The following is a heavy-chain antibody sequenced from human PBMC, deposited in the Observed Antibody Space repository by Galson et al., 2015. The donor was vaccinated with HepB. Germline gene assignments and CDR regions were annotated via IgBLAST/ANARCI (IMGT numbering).Heavy chain of an antibody. Sequence: SLRLSCAASGFTLSSYGMHWVRQAPGKGLEWVAVISYDGSNKYYADSVKGRFTISRDNSKNTLYLQMNSLRAEDTAVYYCANGYSLDYWGQGTLVTVSS. V-gene: IGHV3-30*18. J-gene: IGHJ4*02. D-gene: IGHD5-18*01. CDR2: ISYDGSNK. CDR1: GFTLSSYG. CDR3: ANGYSLDY.